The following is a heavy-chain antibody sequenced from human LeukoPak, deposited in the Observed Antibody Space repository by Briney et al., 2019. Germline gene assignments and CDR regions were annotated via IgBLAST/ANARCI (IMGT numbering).Heavy chain of an antibody. CDR1: GFTFDTSA. J-gene: IGHJ4*02. CDR2: ISSGGTI. D-gene: IGHD3-3*01. Sequence: GGSLRLSCAASGFTFDTSAMNWVRQSPGKGLEWVSYISSGGTIYYDDSVKGRFTSSRDSAKNSLYLQMNSLRAEDTAVYYCVKADFWSGPVHWGQGSLVTVSS. CDR3: VKADFWSGPVH. V-gene: IGHV3-48*01.